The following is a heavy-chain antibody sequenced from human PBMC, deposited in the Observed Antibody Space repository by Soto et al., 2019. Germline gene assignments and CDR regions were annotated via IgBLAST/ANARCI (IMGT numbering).Heavy chain of an antibody. Sequence: PSETLSLTCAVSGYSISLGYYWSWIRQPPGKGLEWIGEINHSGSTNYNPSLKSRVTISVDTSKNQFSLKLSSVTAADTAVYYCAGGSNYYYDSSGYYYGYWGQGTLVTVSS. J-gene: IGHJ4*02. D-gene: IGHD3-22*01. V-gene: IGHV4-34*01. CDR3: AGGSNYYYDSSGYYYGY. CDR1: GYSISLGYY. CDR2: INHSGST.